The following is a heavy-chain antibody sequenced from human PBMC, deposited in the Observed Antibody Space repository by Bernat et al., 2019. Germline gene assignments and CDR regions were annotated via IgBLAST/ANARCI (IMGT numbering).Heavy chain of an antibody. CDR1: GFTFSSYA. D-gene: IGHD2-2*01. V-gene: IGHV3-23*01. CDR3: AKSVPAVVPAAMGNYYYYGMDV. Sequence: EVQLLESGGGLVQPGGSLRLSCAASGFTFSSYAMSWVRQAPGKGLEWVSAISGSGGSTYYGDSVKGRFTISRDNSKNTLYLQMNSLRAEDTAVYYWAKSVPAVVPAAMGNYYYYGMDVWGQGTTVTVSS. CDR2: ISGSGGST. J-gene: IGHJ6*02.